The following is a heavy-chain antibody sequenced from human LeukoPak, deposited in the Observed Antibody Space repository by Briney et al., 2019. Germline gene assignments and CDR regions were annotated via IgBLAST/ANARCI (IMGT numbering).Heavy chain of an antibody. CDR3: ATARAFYDNSGSYSYYFDY. CDR1: GYSFTNYW. CDR2: MYPGDSDT. D-gene: IGHD3-22*01. Sequence: GESLKISCKGSGYSFTNYWIGWVRQMPGKGLAWMGIMYPGDSDTRYSPSFQGQVTISADKSISTAYLQWSSLRASDTAMYYCATARAFYDNSGSYSYYFDYWGQGTLVTVSS. V-gene: IGHV5-51*01. J-gene: IGHJ4*02.